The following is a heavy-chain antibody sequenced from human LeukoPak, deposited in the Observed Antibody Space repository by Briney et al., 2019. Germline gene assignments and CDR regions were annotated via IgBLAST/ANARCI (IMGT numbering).Heavy chain of an antibody. D-gene: IGHD1-1*01. CDR3: TRPGRHPADY. J-gene: IGHJ4*02. CDR1: GFTFSGSA. CDR2: IRSKANSYAT. V-gene: IGHV3-73*01. Sequence: GGSLRLSCAASGFTFSGSAMHWVRQASGKGLEWVGRIRSKANSYATAYAASVKGRFTISRDDSKNTAYLQMNSLKTEDTAVYYCTRPGRHPADYWGQGTLVTVSS.